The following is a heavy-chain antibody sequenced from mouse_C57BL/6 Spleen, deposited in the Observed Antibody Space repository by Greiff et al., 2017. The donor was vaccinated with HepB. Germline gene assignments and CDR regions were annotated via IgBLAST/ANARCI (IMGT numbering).Heavy chain of an antibody. D-gene: IGHD3-2*02. CDR3: ARSRLTGAMDY. V-gene: IGHV1-54*01. CDR2: INPGSGGT. Sequence: LVESGAELVRPGTSVKVSCKASGYAFTNYLIEWVKQRPGQGLEWIGVINPGSGGTNYNEKFKGKATLTADKSSSTAYMQLSSLTSEDSAVYFCARSRLTGAMDYGGQGTSVTVSS. J-gene: IGHJ4*01. CDR1: GYAFTNYL.